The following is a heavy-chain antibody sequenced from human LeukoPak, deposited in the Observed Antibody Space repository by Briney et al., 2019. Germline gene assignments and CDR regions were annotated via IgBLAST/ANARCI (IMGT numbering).Heavy chain of an antibody. CDR2: ISSSSSYI. V-gene: IGHV3-21*01. D-gene: IGHD5-12*01. J-gene: IGHJ4*02. CDR1: GFTFSSYS. CDR3: ARFHVDIVATIDY. Sequence: GGSLRLSCAASGFTFSSYSMNWVRQAPGKGLEWVSSISSSSSYIYYADSVKGRFTISRDNAKNSLYLQMNSLRAEDTAVYYCARFHVDIVATIDYWGQGTLVTVSS.